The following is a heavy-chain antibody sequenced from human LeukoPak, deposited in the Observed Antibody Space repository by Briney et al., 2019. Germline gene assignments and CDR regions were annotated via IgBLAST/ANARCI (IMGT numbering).Heavy chain of an antibody. J-gene: IGHJ4*02. CDR3: ASSFWGY. Sequence: GGSLRLSCAASGFTFSDHYMDWVRQAPGKGLEWVGRTRNKANSYTTEYAAPVKGRFTISRDDSKNSLYLQMNSLKTEDTAVYYCASSFWGYWGQGTLVTVSS. D-gene: IGHD7-27*01. CDR2: TRNKANSYTT. V-gene: IGHV3-72*01. CDR1: GFTFSDHY.